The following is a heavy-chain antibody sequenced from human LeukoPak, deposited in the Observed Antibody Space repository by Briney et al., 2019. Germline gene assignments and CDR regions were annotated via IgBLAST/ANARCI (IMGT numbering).Heavy chain of an antibody. J-gene: IGHJ3*02. CDR2: ISGSGDTT. CDR1: GFTFSSYV. V-gene: IGHV3-23*01. D-gene: IGHD1-14*01. Sequence: GGSLRLSCAASGFTFSSYVMSWVRQAPGKGLEWVSAISGSGDTTHYADSVKGRFTISRDNSKNTLYLQMNSLRAEDTAVYYCAKDRAPFLPEPHDAFDIWGQGTMVTVSS. CDR3: AKDRAPFLPEPHDAFDI.